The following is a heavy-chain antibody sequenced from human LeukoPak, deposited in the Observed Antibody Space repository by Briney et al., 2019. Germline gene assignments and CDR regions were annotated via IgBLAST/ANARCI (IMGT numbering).Heavy chain of an antibody. J-gene: IGHJ4*02. CDR2: ISSSSSYI. D-gene: IGHD3-10*01. Sequence: GGSLRLSCAASGFTFSSYSMNWVRQAPGKGLEWVSSISSSSSYIYYADSVKGRFTISRDNAKNSLYLQMNSLRAEDTAVYYCARGFGLLGSGSYYPLPLDYWGQGTLVTVSS. CDR3: ARGFGLLGSGSYYPLPLDY. CDR1: GFTFSSYS. V-gene: IGHV3-21*01.